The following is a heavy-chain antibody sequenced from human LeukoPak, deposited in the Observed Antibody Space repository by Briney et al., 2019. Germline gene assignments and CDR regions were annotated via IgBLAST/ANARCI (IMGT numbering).Heavy chain of an antibody. D-gene: IGHD6-13*01. CDR2: IYYSGST. J-gene: IGHJ5*02. CDR1: GGSISSGGYY. Sequence: SETLSLTCTVSGGSISSGGYYWSWIRQHPGKGLEWIGYIYYSGSTYYNPSLKSRVTISVDTSKIQFSLKLSSVTAADTAVYYCARVIAAAGYNWFDPWGQGTLVTVSS. CDR3: ARVIAAAGYNWFDP. V-gene: IGHV4-31*03.